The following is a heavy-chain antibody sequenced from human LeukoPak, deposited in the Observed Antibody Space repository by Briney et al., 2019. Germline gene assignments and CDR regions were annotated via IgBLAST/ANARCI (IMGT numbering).Heavy chain of an antibody. CDR1: GFTFTNYG. CDR2: ITYDGYYK. D-gene: IGHD3-10*01. Sequence: PGGSLRLSCAASGFTFTNYGMHWVRQAPGKGLEWVALITYDGYYKYYSDSVKGRFTISSDTSKNTLYLQMNSLRAEDTAVYYCARDLSPVVRASPMGYWGQGTPVTVS. CDR3: ARDLSPVVRASPMGY. V-gene: IGHV3-30*03. J-gene: IGHJ4*02.